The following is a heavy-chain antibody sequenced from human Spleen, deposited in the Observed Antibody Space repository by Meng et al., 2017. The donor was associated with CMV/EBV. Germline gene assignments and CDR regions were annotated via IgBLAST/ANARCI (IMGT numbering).Heavy chain of an antibody. Sequence: GGSLRLSCAASGFTFDDYIMHWVRQPPGKGLEWVSLISWDGSRTSYADSVKGRFTTSRDNGKNSLYLQMNSLRTEDTAFYYCAKDKHTSGWPYYFDNWGQGTLVTVSS. V-gene: IGHV3-43*01. CDR1: GFTFDDYI. CDR3: AKDKHTSGWPYYFDN. J-gene: IGHJ4*02. D-gene: IGHD6-19*01. CDR2: ISWDGSRT.